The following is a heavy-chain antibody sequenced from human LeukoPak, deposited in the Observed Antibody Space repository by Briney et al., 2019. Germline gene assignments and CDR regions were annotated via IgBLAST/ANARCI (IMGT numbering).Heavy chain of an antibody. Sequence: PGGSLRLSCAASAFTFSSYWMHWVRQAPGKGLEYVSTINDDGGLTYYAVSVKGRFTISRDNPKNTLYLQMNNLRPEDTAVYHCLKGGWATIGPPKDWGQGTLVTVSS. V-gene: IGHV3-64D*08. CDR2: INDDGGLT. D-gene: IGHD5-24*01. CDR1: AFTFSSYW. J-gene: IGHJ4*02. CDR3: LKGGWATIGPPKD.